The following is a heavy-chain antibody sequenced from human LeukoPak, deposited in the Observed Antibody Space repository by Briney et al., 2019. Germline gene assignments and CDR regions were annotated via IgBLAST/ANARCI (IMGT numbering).Heavy chain of an antibody. CDR2: INPNSGGT. Sequence: GASVKVSCKASGYTFTGYYMHWVRQAPGQGLEWMGWINPNSGGTNYAQKFQGRVTMTRDTSISTAYMELSRLRSDDTAVYYCARDSYSSGWYGPFYYYYYMDAWGKGTTVTVSS. CDR1: GYTFTGYY. J-gene: IGHJ6*03. D-gene: IGHD6-19*01. CDR3: ARDSYSSGWYGPFYYYYYMDA. V-gene: IGHV1-2*02.